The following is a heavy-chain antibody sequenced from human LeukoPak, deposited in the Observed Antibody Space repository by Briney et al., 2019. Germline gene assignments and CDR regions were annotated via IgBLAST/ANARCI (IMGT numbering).Heavy chain of an antibody. V-gene: IGHV1-18*01. CDR3: ARDIGSASFQAGYHYYYMDV. CDR1: GLTFTRFG. J-gene: IGHJ6*03. Sequence: GASVKLSCRASGLTFTRFGFSCARQAPAQGLQWMGWINGYNGNTEYAQNLEDRLNIPRTISTSTVYMQLTSLRSDDTAVYYCARDIGSASFQAGYHYYYMDVWGEGTTVTVSS. CDR2: INGYNGNT. D-gene: IGHD6-19*01.